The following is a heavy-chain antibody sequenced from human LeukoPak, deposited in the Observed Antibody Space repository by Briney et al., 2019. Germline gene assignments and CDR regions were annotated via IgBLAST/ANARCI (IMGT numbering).Heavy chain of an antibody. J-gene: IGHJ6*03. D-gene: IGHD2-2*02. CDR1: GGSFSGYY. Sequence: SETLSLTCAVYGGSFSGYYWSWIRQPPGKGLEWIGEINHGGSTNYNPSLKSRVTISVDTSKKQFSLKLSSVTAADTAVYYCARVGYCSSTSCYTGYYYMDVWGKGTTVTVSS. CDR2: INHGGST. CDR3: ARVGYCSSTSCYTGYYYMDV. V-gene: IGHV4-34*01.